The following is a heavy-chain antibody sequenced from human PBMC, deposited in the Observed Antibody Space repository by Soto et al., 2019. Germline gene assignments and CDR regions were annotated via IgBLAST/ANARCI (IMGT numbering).Heavy chain of an antibody. V-gene: IGHV3-23*01. D-gene: IGHD2-15*01. CDR3: AKDQDVRMVGPFDY. CDR1: GFTSSSDA. CDR2: ISGSGGST. Sequence: GGALRLSCAASGFTSSSDAMSWVRQARGKGLEWVSGISGSGGSTNYADSVKGRFTISRDNSKNTLYLQMNSLRAEDTGVYYCAKDQDVRMVGPFDYWGQGTLVTVSS. J-gene: IGHJ4*02.